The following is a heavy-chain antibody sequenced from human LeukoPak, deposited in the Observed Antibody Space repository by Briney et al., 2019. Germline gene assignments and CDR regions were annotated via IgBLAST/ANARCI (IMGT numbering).Heavy chain of an antibody. CDR3: ASGTGYSVFDY. J-gene: IGHJ4*02. CDR2: INSDGSST. CDR1: GFTFSSYG. V-gene: IGHV3-74*01. D-gene: IGHD5-24*01. Sequence: GGSLRLSCAASGFTFSSYGMNWGRQAPGKGLGWGSRINSDGSSTSYADSVKGRFTISRDNAKNTLYLQMNSLRGEDTAVYSCASGTGYSVFDYWGQGTLVTVSS.